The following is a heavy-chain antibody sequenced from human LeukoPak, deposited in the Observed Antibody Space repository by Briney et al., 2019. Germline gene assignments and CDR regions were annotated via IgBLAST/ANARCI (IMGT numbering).Heavy chain of an antibody. CDR3: ARESLPIRSSGWYGGTYYYYYGMDV. Sequence: ASVKVSSMASGYTFTVYYMHSVRQTPGQGLEWMGWINPNSGGTNYAQKFQGRVTMTRDTSISTAYMELSRLRSDDTAVYYCARESLPIRSSGWYGGTYYYYYGMDVWGQGTTVTVSS. V-gene: IGHV1-2*02. CDR1: GYTFTVYY. J-gene: IGHJ6*02. CDR2: INPNSGGT. D-gene: IGHD6-19*01.